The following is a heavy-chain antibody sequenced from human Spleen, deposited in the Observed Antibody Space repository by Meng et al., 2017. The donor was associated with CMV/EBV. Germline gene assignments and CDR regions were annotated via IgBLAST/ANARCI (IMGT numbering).Heavy chain of an antibody. J-gene: IGHJ3*02. CDR3: ASGYGGNSYYRAFDI. Sequence: SETLSLTCTVSGGSISSYYWSWIRQPPGKGLEWIGYIYYSGSTNYNPSLKSRVTISVDTSKNQFSLKLSSVTAADTAVYYCASGYGGNSYYRAFDIWGQGTMVTVSS. CDR2: IYYSGST. V-gene: IGHV4-59*08. CDR1: GGSISSYY. D-gene: IGHD4-23*01.